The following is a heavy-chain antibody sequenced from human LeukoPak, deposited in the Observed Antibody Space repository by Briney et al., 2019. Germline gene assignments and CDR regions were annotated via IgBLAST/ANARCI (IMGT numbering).Heavy chain of an antibody. CDR2: ISGSGDRT. CDR1: GFTFSSYA. Sequence: GGSLRLSCAASGFTFSSYAMSWVRQAPGKGLEWVSAISGSGDRTYYADSVKGRFTISRDNSKNTLFLHMNSLRAEDTAVYSCAKGYYGSGSYGWFDYWGQGTLVTVSS. V-gene: IGHV3-23*01. J-gene: IGHJ4*02. CDR3: AKGYYGSGSYGWFDY. D-gene: IGHD3-10*01.